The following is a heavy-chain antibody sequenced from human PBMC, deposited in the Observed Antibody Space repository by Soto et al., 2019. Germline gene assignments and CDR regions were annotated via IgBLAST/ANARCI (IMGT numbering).Heavy chain of an antibody. Sequence: ASVKVSCKASGYTFTGHYSHGVRQAPEQGPEWMGEIGPESGATRYAQKFQGRVTMTRDMSITTVYMELNNLSPDDTAVYYCGRGRSGPIVVFYWGQGTPVTVSS. J-gene: IGHJ4*02. D-gene: IGHD5-12*01. CDR1: GYTFTGHY. V-gene: IGHV1-2*02. CDR2: IGPESGAT. CDR3: GRGRSGPIVVFY.